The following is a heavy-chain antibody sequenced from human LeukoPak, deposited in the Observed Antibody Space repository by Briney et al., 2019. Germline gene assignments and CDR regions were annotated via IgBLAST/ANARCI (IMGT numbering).Heavy chain of an antibody. J-gene: IGHJ5*02. CDR1: GGSISSYY. V-gene: IGHV4-4*07. D-gene: IGHD2-2*01. Sequence: PSETLSLTCTVSGGSISSYYWSWIRQPAGKGLEWIGRIYTSGSTNYNPSLKSRVTMSVDTSKNQFSLKLSSVTAADTAVYYCARGPDIVVVRAMGPDWFDPWGQGTLVTVSS. CDR2: IYTSGST. CDR3: ARGPDIVVVRAMGPDWFDP.